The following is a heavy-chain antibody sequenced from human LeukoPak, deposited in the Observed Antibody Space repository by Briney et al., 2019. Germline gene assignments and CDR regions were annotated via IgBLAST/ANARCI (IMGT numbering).Heavy chain of an antibody. CDR1: GSTFSSYS. J-gene: IGHJ4*02. V-gene: IGHV3-48*01. CDR2: ISSSSSTI. Sequence: GGSLRLSCAASGSTFSSYSMNWVRQAPGKGLEWVSYISSSSSTIYYADSVKGRFTISRDNAKNSLYLQMNSLRAEDTAVYYCARDPATVVTRGVDYWGQGTLVTVSS. CDR3: ARDPATVVTRGVDY. D-gene: IGHD4-23*01.